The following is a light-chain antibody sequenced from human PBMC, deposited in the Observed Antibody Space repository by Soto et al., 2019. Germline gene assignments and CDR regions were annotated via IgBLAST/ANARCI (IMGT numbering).Light chain of an antibody. CDR3: QQYDNLHLFT. V-gene: IGKV1-33*01. Sequence: DIQMTQSPSSLSASVGDRVTITCQASQDISNYLNWYQQKPGKAPKLLIYDASNLETGVPSRFSGAGSRTYFTITISSLQPKDIATYYCQQYDNLHLFTLGPGTKVDIK. CDR1: QDISNY. J-gene: IGKJ3*01. CDR2: DAS.